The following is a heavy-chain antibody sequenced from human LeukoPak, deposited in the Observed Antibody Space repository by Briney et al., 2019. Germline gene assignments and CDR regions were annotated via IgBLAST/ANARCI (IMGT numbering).Heavy chain of an antibody. J-gene: IGHJ4*02. V-gene: IGHV4-4*07. D-gene: IGHD2-8*02. CDR1: GGSISSYY. Sequence: SETLSLTCTVSGGSISSYYWSWIRQPAGKGLEWIGRIYTSGSTNYNPSLKSRVTMSIHTSKNQFSLKLSSVTAADTAVYYCARVGWWNLFDYWGQGTLVTVSS. CDR3: ARVGWWNLFDY. CDR2: IYTSGST.